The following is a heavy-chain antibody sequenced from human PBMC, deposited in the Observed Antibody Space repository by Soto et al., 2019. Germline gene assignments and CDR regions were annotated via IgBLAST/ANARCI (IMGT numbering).Heavy chain of an antibody. Sequence: QVQLVQSGAEVKKPGASVKVSCKASGYTFTSYGISWVRQAPGQGLEWMGWISAYNGNTNYAQKLQGRVTMTTDTSRSTAYRERGSLRSDDTAVYYWARDRGAYGMDVWGQGTTVTVSS. CDR2: ISAYNGNT. CDR1: GYTFTSYG. V-gene: IGHV1-18*01. J-gene: IGHJ6*02. D-gene: IGHD3-10*01. CDR3: ARDRGAYGMDV.